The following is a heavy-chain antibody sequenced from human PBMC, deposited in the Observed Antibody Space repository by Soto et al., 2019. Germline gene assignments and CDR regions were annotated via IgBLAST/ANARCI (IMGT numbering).Heavy chain of an antibody. CDR2: ISAYNGNT. J-gene: IGHJ4*02. CDR3: ARGGICGSGSYHIDY. V-gene: IGHV1-18*01. CDR1: GYTFTSYG. D-gene: IGHD3-10*01. Sequence: ASVKVSCKASGYTFTSYGISWVRQAPGQGLEWMGWISAYNGNTNYAQKLQGRVTMTTNTSTSTAYMELSSLRSDDTAVYYCARGGICGSGSYHIDYWGQGTLVTVSS.